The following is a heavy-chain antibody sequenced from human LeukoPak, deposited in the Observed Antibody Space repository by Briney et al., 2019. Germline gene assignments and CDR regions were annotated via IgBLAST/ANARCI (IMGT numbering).Heavy chain of an antibody. CDR1: GFAFGSEA. CDR2: ISPGGGTT. D-gene: IGHD3-10*01. V-gene: IGHV3-23*01. J-gene: IGHJ4*02. Sequence: GGSLRLSCPVSGFAFGSEAMSWVRQSPARGLEWVASISPGGGTTYYADYVKGRFTISRDNSKNTLYLQMNSLRVEDTAVYYCARDDDRSGNNLDYWGQGTPVAVSS. CDR3: ARDDDRSGNNLDY.